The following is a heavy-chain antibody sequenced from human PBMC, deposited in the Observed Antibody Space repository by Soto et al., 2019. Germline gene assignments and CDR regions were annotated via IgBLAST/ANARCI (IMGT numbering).Heavy chain of an antibody. D-gene: IGHD6-19*01. V-gene: IGHV3-30*01. Sequence: DSVKGRFTISRDNSKNTLYLQMNSLRVEDTAIYYCARGLGRYVLDWGQGTPVPVSS. J-gene: IGHJ4*02. CDR3: ARGLGRYVLD.